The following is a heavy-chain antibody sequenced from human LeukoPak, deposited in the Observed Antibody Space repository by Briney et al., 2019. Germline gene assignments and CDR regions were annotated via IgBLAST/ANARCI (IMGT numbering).Heavy chain of an antibody. CDR2: ISSGSRDI. D-gene: IGHD3/OR15-3a*01. J-gene: IGHJ5*02. V-gene: IGHV3-48*01. Sequence: GGSLRLSCAASGFTFSNHNMNWVRQAPGKGLEWVSYISSGSRDIFYAASVKGRFTISRDDAKNSLYLQMNSLRADDTAVYYCARDWYGTGRNWFDPWGQGTPVTVSS. CDR3: ARDWYGTGRNWFDP. CDR1: GFTFSNHN.